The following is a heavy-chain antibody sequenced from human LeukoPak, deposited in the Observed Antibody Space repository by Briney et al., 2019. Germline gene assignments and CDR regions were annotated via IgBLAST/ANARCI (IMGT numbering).Heavy chain of an antibody. CDR3: AKDIQGYCSGGSCRTFDY. J-gene: IGHJ4*02. Sequence: PGGSLRLSCAASGFTFDDYAMHWVRQAPGKGLEWVSGISWNSGSIGYADSVKGRFTISRDNAKNSLYLQMNSLRAEDTALYYCAKDIQGYCSGGSCRTFDYWGQGTLVTVSS. V-gene: IGHV3-9*01. D-gene: IGHD2-15*01. CDR1: GFTFDDYA. CDR2: ISWNSGSI.